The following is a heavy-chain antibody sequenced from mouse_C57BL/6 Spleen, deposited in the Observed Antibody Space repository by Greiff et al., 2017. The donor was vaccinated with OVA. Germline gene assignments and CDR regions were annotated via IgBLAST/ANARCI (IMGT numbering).Heavy chain of an antibody. D-gene: IGHD1-1*01. CDR1: GFSFNTYA. Sequence: EVKVVESGGGLVQPKGSLKLSCAASGFSFNTYAMNWVRQAPGKGLEWVARIRSKSNNYATYYADSVKDRFTISRDDSESMLYLQMNNLKTEDTAMYYCVRAPYYYGSSLSMDYWGQGTSVTVSS. V-gene: IGHV10-1*01. J-gene: IGHJ4*01. CDR3: VRAPYYYGSSLSMDY. CDR2: IRSKSNNYAT.